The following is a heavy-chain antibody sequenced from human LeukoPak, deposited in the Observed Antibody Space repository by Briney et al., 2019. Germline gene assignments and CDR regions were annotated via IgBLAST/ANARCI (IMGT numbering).Heavy chain of an antibody. J-gene: IGHJ4*02. D-gene: IGHD4-17*01. CDR2: IHYSGST. CDR3: ARGYAYDDTGSFDY. V-gene: IGHV4-59*01. Sequence: SETLSLTCTVSGGSISSYYWSWIRQPPGKGLEWIGYIHYSGSTTCNPSFKSRVAISVDTSKNQFSLRLSSVTAADTALYYCARGYAYDDTGSFDYWGQGALVTVSS. CDR1: GGSISSYY.